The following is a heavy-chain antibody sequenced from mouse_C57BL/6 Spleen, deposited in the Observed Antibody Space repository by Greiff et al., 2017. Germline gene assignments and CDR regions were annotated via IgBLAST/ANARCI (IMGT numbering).Heavy chain of an antibody. Sequence: VQLQQSGAELVRPGTSVKVSCKASGYAFTNYLIEWVKQRPGQGLEWIGVINPGSGGTNYNEKFKGKATLTADKSSSTAYMQLSSLTSEDSAVYFCARRTSYDYDGAWFAYWGQGTLVTVSA. J-gene: IGHJ3*01. CDR2: INPGSGGT. CDR1: GYAFTNYL. CDR3: ARRTSYDYDGAWFAY. V-gene: IGHV1-54*01. D-gene: IGHD2-4*01.